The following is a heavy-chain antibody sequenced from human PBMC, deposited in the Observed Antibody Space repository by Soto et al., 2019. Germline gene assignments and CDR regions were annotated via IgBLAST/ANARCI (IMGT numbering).Heavy chain of an antibody. CDR3: AKVRCCTSGSYVLDS. V-gene: IGHV3-23*01. CDR1: GFTITTYT. J-gene: IGHJ5*01. CDR2: ISGSGGRP. D-gene: IGHD2-8*01. Sequence: GGSLRLSCAPSGFTITTYTMSWVRQAPGKGLEWVSVISGSGGRPSYADSVQGRFIISRDNPKSTLYLPMNSLRAEHTALYHWAKVRCCTSGSYVLDSSGQGTLATV.